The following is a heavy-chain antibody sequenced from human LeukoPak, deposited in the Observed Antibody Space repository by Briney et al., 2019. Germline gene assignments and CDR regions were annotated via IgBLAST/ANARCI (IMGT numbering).Heavy chain of an antibody. CDR3: ARDSSSGWFFDC. V-gene: IGHV3-48*01. J-gene: IGHJ4*02. D-gene: IGHD6-19*01. Sequence: PGGALRLSCAASGGTFSNNKVNWVRQAPGKGLEWISYISSSSSTIYYADSVKGRGTISRDNAKKSVHLQMNSRRAEDTAIYYCARDSSSGWFFDCWGQGTLVTVSS. CDR1: GGTFSNNK. CDR2: ISSSSSTI.